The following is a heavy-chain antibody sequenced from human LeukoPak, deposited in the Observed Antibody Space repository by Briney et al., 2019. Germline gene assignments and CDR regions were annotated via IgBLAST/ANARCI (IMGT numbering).Heavy chain of an antibody. CDR2: IDPSDSYT. Sequence: GESLKISFKGSGXSFTSYCISWVRQMPGKGLEWMGRIDPSDSYTNYSPSFQGHVTISADKSISTAYLQWSSLKASDTAMYYCARLGVDSSGPYYFDYWGQGTLVTVSS. D-gene: IGHD3-22*01. V-gene: IGHV5-10-1*01. J-gene: IGHJ4*02. CDR3: ARLGVDSSGPYYFDY. CDR1: GXSFTSYC.